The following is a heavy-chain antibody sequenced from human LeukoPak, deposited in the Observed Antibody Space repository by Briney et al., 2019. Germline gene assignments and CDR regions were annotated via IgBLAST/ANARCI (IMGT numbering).Heavy chain of an antibody. D-gene: IGHD2-2*01. CDR3: ARDHINCSSTSCHYYYGMDV. CDR1: GGSISSGGYY. Sequence: SETLSLTCTVSGGSISSGGYYWSWIRQHPGKGLEWIGYIYYSGSTYYNPSLKSRVTISVDTSKNQFSLKLSSVTAADTAVYYCARDHINCSSTSCHYYYGMDVWGQGTTVTVSS. V-gene: IGHV4-31*03. J-gene: IGHJ6*02. CDR2: IYYSGST.